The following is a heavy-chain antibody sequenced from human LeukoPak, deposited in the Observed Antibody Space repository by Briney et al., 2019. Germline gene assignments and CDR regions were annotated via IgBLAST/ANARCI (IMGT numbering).Heavy chain of an antibody. CDR2: ISGSGGST. CDR3: ATPDYDSSGYYPHYFDY. D-gene: IGHD3-22*01. CDR1: AFTFNSYA. J-gene: IGHJ4*02. Sequence: GGSLRLSSAASAFTFNSYAMSWLRQGPGMGLEWGSAISGSGGSTYYADSVKGRFTISRDNSKNTLYLQMNSLRAEDTAVYYCATPDYDSSGYYPHYFDYWGQGTLVTVSS. V-gene: IGHV3-23*01.